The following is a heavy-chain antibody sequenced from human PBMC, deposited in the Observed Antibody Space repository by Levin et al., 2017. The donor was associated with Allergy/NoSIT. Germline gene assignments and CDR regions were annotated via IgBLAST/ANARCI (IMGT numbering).Heavy chain of an antibody. CDR2: INPNSGGT. D-gene: IGHD3-22*01. CDR3: ARSYYDSSGYLYIDY. V-gene: IGHV1-2*02. CDR1: GYTFTGYY. J-gene: IGHJ4*02. Sequence: ASVKVSCKASGYTFTGYYMHWVRQAPGQGLEWMGWINPNSGGTNYAQKFQGRVTMTRDTSISTAYMELSRLRSDDTAVYYCARSYYDSSGYLYIDYWGQGTLVTVSS.